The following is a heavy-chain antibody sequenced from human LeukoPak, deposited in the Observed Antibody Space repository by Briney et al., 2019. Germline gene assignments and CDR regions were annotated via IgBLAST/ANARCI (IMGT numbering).Heavy chain of an antibody. Sequence: PSQTLSLTCTVSGGSISSSNYYWSWIRQPAGKGLEWIGRMYTSGTTNYNPSLRSRVTISVDTSKNQFSLKLNSVTAADTAVYYCARGESSSSPLYYYYMDVWGKGTTVTVSS. CDR3: ARGESSSSPLYYYYMDV. CDR1: GGSISSSNYY. D-gene: IGHD6-6*01. V-gene: IGHV4-61*02. CDR2: MYTSGTT. J-gene: IGHJ6*03.